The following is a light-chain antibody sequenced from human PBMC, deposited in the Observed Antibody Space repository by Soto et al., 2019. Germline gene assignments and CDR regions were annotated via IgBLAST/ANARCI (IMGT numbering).Light chain of an antibody. Sequence: IQLTQSPSSLSASVGDRVTITCRASQGISSYLAWYQQKPGKAPKLLIYAASTLQSGVPSRFSGSGSGTDFTLANSGRQPEDFASYYCQPLNSYPLTFGGGTKVEIK. CDR3: QPLNSYPLT. J-gene: IGKJ4*01. V-gene: IGKV1-9*01. CDR1: QGISSY. CDR2: AAS.